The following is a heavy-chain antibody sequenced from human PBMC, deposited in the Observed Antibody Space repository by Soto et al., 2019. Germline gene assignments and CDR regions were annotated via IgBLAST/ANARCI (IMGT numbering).Heavy chain of an antibody. V-gene: IGHV1-18*01. CDR3: ARDLGIAAENYFDY. CDR2: ISAYNGNT. J-gene: IGHJ4*02. D-gene: IGHD6-13*01. CDR1: GYTVTSYG. Sequence: AKVSCKASGYTVTSYGISWVRQRPGQGLEWMGWISAYNGNTNYAQKLQGRVTMTTDTSTSTAYMELRSLRSDDTAVYYCARDLGIAAENYFDYWGQGTLVTVSS.